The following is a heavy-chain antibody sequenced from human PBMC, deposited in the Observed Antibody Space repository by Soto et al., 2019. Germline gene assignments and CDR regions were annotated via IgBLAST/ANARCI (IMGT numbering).Heavy chain of an antibody. CDR2: IKQDGNDL. CDR3: ARPIFGVVPHSSYMDV. D-gene: IGHD3-3*01. J-gene: IGHJ6*03. V-gene: IGHV3-7*01. CDR1: GFTFSSYW. Sequence: EVQLVESGGGLVQPGGSLRLSCAASGFTFSSYWMSWVRQAPEKGLEWVANIKQDGNDLYFVDSVKGRFTISRDNAKNSLYLHMSSLRAEDTGVYYCARPIFGVVPHSSYMDVWGKGTTVTVSS.